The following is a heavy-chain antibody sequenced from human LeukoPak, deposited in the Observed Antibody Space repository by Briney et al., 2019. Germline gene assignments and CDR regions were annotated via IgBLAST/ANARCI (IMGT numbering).Heavy chain of an antibody. CDR1: GGSMSIYY. CDR2: VSYSGST. J-gene: IGHJ4*02. CDR3: ASISRVAGTFSEFLF. D-gene: IGHD1-7*01. Sequence: PSETLSLTCSVAGGSMSIYYWSWIRQPPGKGLEWIGYVSYSGSTTYNPSLKSRVTISVDTSKNHFSLKLSSVTAADTAVYYCASISRVAGTFSEFLFWGQGTLVTVSS. V-gene: IGHV4-59*01.